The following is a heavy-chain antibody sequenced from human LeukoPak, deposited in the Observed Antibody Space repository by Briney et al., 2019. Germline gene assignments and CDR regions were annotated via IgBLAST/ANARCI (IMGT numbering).Heavy chain of an antibody. V-gene: IGHV3-74*03. D-gene: IGHD4/OR15-4a*01. CDR2: IKFDGTTT. CDR1: GFTLSGYW. Sequence: GGSLRLSCKASGFTLSGYWMNWVRQAPGKGLVWVARIKFDGTTTTYADSVKGRFTISRDNPKNTPYLQMNSLRADDTAVYYCAKSDYFDPWGQGTVVTVSS. CDR3: AKSDYFDP. J-gene: IGHJ5*02.